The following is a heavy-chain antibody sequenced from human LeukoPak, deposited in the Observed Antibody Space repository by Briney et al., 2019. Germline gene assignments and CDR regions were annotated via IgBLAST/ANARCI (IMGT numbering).Heavy chain of an antibody. D-gene: IGHD3-22*01. V-gene: IGHV4-31*03. CDR3: AGDRNYYDGSGYSDAFDI. CDR1: GGSISSSSYY. CDR2: IYYSGST. Sequence: SETLSLTCTVSGGSISSSSYYWSWIRQHPGKGLEWIGYIYYSGSTYYNPSLKSRVTISVDTSKNQFSLKLSSVTAADTAVYYCAGDRNYYDGSGYSDAFDIWGQGTMVTVSS. J-gene: IGHJ3*02.